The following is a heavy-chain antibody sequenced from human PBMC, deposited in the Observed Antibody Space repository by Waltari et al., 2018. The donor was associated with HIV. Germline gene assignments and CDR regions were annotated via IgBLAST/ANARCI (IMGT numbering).Heavy chain of an antibody. CDR3: ATRLWSGDYRRAYYYYALDV. V-gene: IGHV1-46*01. CDR1: GYTFTSYN. D-gene: IGHD3-3*01. Sequence: QVQLLQSGAEVQPPGASVKLSCKTSGYTFTSYNMHWVRQAPGQGLEWVGINNPSDGRTTSAQRFQGRVMMTRDTSTSTVYMDLNSLRSEDTAVFYCATRLWSGDYRRAYYYYALDVWGQGTTVTVSS. J-gene: IGHJ6*02. CDR2: NNPSDGRT.